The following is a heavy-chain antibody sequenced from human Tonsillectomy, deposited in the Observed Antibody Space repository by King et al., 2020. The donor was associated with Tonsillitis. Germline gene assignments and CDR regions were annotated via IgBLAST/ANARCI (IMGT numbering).Heavy chain of an antibody. CDR2: INPNSGGT. D-gene: IGHD3-3*01. CDR1: GYTFTGYY. V-gene: IGHV1-2*04. J-gene: IGHJ6*01. CDR3: AREREVYDLWSGPYYYYDGMDG. Sequence: VQLVESGAEVKKPGASVKVSCKASGYTFTGYYMHWVRQAPGQGLEWMGWINPNSGGTNYAQKFQGWVTMTRDTSISTAYMELSRLRSDDTAGYYCAREREVYDLWSGPYYYYDGMDGWVQGTTVTVSS.